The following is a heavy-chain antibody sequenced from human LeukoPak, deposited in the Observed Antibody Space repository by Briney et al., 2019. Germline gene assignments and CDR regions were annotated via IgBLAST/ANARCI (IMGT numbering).Heavy chain of an antibody. J-gene: IGHJ6*03. D-gene: IGHD2-2*02. V-gene: IGHV3-23*01. Sequence: GGSLRLSCVASGFTFDTYAMSWVRQAPGKGLEWVSTINYSGGRTYNADSMKGRFTISRDNSKNTLYLQMNSLRAEDTAVYYCARDSAVVPAAIGYYYYYMDVWGKGTTVTVSS. CDR2: INYSGGRT. CDR3: ARDSAVVPAAIGYYYYYMDV. CDR1: GFTFDTYA.